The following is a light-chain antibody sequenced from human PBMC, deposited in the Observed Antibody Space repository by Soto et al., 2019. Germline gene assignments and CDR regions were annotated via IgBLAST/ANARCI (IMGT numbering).Light chain of an antibody. Sequence: EIGMSQAPAALSVYPGQRSTLSCMASQSVSSNLAWYQQKPGQAPRLLIYGASTRATGIPVRFSGSGSGTDFTLTISSLQPEDFAVYLSHQDFNLPWTFGQGTKVDI. CDR1: QSVSSN. CDR3: HQDFNLPWT. V-gene: IGKV3D-7*01. CDR2: GAS. J-gene: IGKJ1*01.